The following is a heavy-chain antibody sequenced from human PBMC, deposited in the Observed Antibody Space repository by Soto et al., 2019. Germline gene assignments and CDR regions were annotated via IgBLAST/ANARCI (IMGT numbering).Heavy chain of an antibody. CDR3: AREAVTGTNYYYYGMDV. D-gene: IGHD1-20*01. V-gene: IGHV1-69*01. CDR2: IIPIFGTA. Sequence: QVQLVQSGAEVKKPGSSVKVSCKASGGTFSSYAISWVRQAPGQGLEWMGGIIPIFGTANYAQKCQGRVTITADESASTAYMELSSLRSEDTAVYYCAREAVTGTNYYYYGMDVWGQGTTVTVSS. CDR1: GGTFSSYA. J-gene: IGHJ6*02.